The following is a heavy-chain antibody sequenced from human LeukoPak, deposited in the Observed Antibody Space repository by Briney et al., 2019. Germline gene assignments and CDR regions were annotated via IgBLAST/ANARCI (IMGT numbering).Heavy chain of an antibody. CDR3: TRDTLLLWFGEGPEYYYYYYGMDV. V-gene: IGHV1-2*04. CDR1: GYTFTGYY. J-gene: IGHJ6*02. Sequence: ASVKVSCKASGYTFTGYYMHWVRQAPGQGLEWMGWINPNSGGTNYAQKFQGWVTMTRDTSISTAYMELSRLRSDDTAVYYCTRDTLLLWFGEGPEYYYYYYGMDVWGQGTTVTVSS. CDR2: INPNSGGT. D-gene: IGHD3-10*01.